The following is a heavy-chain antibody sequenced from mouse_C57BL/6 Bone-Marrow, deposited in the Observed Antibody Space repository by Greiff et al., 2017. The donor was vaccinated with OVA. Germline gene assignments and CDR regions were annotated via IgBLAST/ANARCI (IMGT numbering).Heavy chain of an antibody. CDR2: ISDGGSYT. Sequence: EVKVVESGGGLVKPGGSLKLPCAASGFTFSSYAMSWVRQTPEKRLEWVATISDGGSYTYYPDNVKGRFTISRDNAKNNLYLQMSHLKSEDTAMYYCARDQNGIYDGYYRFAYWGQGTLVTVSA. V-gene: IGHV5-4*01. D-gene: IGHD2-3*01. J-gene: IGHJ3*01. CDR3: ARDQNGIYDGYYRFAY. CDR1: GFTFSSYA.